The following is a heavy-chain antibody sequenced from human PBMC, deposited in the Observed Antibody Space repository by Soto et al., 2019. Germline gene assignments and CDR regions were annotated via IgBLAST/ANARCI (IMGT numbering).Heavy chain of an antibody. D-gene: IGHD2-15*01. Sequence: ASVKVSCKASGYTFTSYAMHWVRQAPGQRLEWMGWINAGNGNTKYSQKFQGRVTITRDTSASTAYMELSSLGSEDTAVYYCARGGSSRDCSGGSCYDDAFDIWGQGTMVTVSS. CDR3: ARGGSSRDCSGGSCYDDAFDI. CDR1: GYTFTSYA. J-gene: IGHJ3*02. CDR2: INAGNGNT. V-gene: IGHV1-3*01.